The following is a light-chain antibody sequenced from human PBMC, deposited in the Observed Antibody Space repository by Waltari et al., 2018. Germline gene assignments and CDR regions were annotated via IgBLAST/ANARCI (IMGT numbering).Light chain of an antibody. V-gene: IGKV3-20*01. Sequence: EFVLTQSPGTLSLSPGERATLSCRASQSVTTNYLAWYQQKPGQAPRLLIYGASSRATGVPDRFSGSGSGTDFTLIISRLEPEDFAVYYCQQYGSSPGYTFGQGTKLEIK. CDR2: GAS. CDR3: QQYGSSPGYT. J-gene: IGKJ2*01. CDR1: QSVTTNY.